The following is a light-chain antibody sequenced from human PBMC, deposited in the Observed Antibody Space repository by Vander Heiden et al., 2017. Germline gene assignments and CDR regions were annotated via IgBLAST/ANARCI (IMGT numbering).Light chain of an antibody. J-gene: IGKJ5*01. Sequence: DIQMPQSPSSLSASVGDRVTNTCQASQDISNYLNWYQQKPGKAPKLLIYDASNLETGVPSRFSGSGSGTDFTFTISSLQPEDIATYYCQQYDNLPTFGQGTRLEIK. V-gene: IGKV1-33*01. CDR1: QDISNY. CDR2: DAS. CDR3: QQYDNLPT.